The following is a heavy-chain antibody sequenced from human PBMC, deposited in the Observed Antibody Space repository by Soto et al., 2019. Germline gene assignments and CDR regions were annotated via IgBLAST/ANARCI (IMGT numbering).Heavy chain of an antibody. J-gene: IGHJ6*03. CDR1: GFTFSSYS. CDR2: ISSSSSTI. D-gene: IGHD3-3*01. Sequence: GGSLRLSCAASGFTFSSYSMNWVRQAPGKGLEWVSYISSSSSTIYYADSVKGRFTISRDNAKNSLYLQMNSLRAEDTAVYYCARDRDGVYDFWSGPLYYYYYYMDVWGKGTTVTVSS. V-gene: IGHV3-48*01. CDR3: ARDRDGVYDFWSGPLYYYYYYMDV.